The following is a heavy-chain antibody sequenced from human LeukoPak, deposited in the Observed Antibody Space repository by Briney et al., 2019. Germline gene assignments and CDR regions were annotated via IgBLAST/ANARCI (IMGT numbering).Heavy chain of an antibody. V-gene: IGHV3-30*03. CDR1: GFTFSSYG. D-gene: IGHD3-22*01. Sequence: GGSLRLSCAASGFTFSSYGMHWVRQAPGKGLEWVAVISYDGSNKYYADSVKGRFTISRDNSKNTLYLQMNSLRAEDTAVYYCARDRAAYYDSSGYDWFDPWGQGTLVTVSS. CDR2: ISYDGSNK. J-gene: IGHJ5*02. CDR3: ARDRAAYYDSSGYDWFDP.